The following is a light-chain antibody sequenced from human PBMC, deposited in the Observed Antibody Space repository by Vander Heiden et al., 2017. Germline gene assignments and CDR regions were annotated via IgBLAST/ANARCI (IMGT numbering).Light chain of an antibody. CDR1: ESIGSG. J-gene: IGKJ1*01. V-gene: IGKV1-5*03. CDR2: KTS. CDR3: QQYNSYSWT. Sequence: DIQMTQSPSTLSASIGDRVTITCRASESIGSGLAWYQQKPGKAPNLLIYKTSSLEGGVPSRFSGSGSGTEFTLTISSLQPDDFATYYCQQYNSYSWTFGQGTKVEIK.